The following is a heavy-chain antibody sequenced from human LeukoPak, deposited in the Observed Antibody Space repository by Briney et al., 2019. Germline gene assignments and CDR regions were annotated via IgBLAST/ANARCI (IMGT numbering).Heavy chain of an antibody. D-gene: IGHD5-18*01. CDR3: ATGPGYSAF. CDR2: IKQDGSER. CDR1: GLTFSSYW. Sequence: PGGSLRLSCVASGLTFSSYWMSWVRQAPGKGLEWVANIKQDGSERYHVDSVKGRITISRDNAKNSLYLQMNSLRAEDTAVYHCATGPGYSAFWGQGTLVTVSS. V-gene: IGHV3-7*01. J-gene: IGHJ4*02.